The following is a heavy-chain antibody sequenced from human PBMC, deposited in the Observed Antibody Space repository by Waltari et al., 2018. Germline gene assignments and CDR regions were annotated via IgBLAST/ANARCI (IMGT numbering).Heavy chain of an antibody. CDR2: ISWNSGSI. D-gene: IGHD3-10*01. CDR1: GFTFDDYA. Sequence: EVQLVESGGGLVQPGRSLRLSCAASGFTFDDYAMHWVRQAPGKGLEWVSGISWNSGSIGYADSVKGRFTISRDNAKNSLYLQMNSLRAEDMALYYCARVKRFGEFFDYWGQGTLVTVSS. V-gene: IGHV3-9*03. J-gene: IGHJ4*02. CDR3: ARVKRFGEFFDY.